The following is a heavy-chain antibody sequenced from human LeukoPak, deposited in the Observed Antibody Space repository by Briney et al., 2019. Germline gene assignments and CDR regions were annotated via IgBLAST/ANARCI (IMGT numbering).Heavy chain of an antibody. V-gene: IGHV1-18*04. CDR3: ARRGDIVATNACDY. Sequence: ASVKVSCKASGFTFTGYYMHWVRQAPGQGLEWMGWISAYNGNTNYAQKLQGRVTMTTDTSTSTAYMELRSLRSDDTAVYYCARRGDIVATNACDYWGQGTLVTVSS. CDR2: ISAYNGNT. D-gene: IGHD5-12*01. J-gene: IGHJ4*02. CDR1: GFTFTGYY.